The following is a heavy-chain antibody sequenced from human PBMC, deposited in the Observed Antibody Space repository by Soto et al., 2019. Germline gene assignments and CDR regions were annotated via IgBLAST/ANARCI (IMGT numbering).Heavy chain of an antibody. CDR2: IYYSGST. CDR3: ARQSVGCSGGSCYPYYFDY. CDR1: GGSISSYY. D-gene: IGHD2-15*01. V-gene: IGHV4-59*08. J-gene: IGHJ4*02. Sequence: SETLSLTCTVSGGSISSYYWSWIRQPPGKGLEWIGYIYYSGSTNYNPSLKSRVTISVDTSKNQFSLKLSSVTAADTAVYYCARQSVGCSGGSCYPYYFDYWGQGTLVTVSS.